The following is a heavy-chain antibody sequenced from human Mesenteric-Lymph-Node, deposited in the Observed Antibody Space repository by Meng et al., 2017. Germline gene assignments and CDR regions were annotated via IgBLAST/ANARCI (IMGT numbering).Heavy chain of an antibody. CDR2: TYYRSKYYN. J-gene: IGHJ4*02. D-gene: IGHD3-10*02. Sequence: QVQLPQPGPGLVKPSQTLPLTCAISGDSVSSNSAAWNWIRQSPSRGLEWLGRTYYRSKYYNDYALSVKSRITINPDTSKNQFSLQLNSVTPEDTAIYYCARDWGDVRGGFDFWGQGTLVTVSS. CDR1: GDSVSSNSAA. V-gene: IGHV6-1*01. CDR3: ARDWGDVRGGFDF.